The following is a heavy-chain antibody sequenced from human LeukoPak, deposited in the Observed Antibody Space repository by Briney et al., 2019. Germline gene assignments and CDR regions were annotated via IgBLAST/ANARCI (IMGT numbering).Heavy chain of an antibody. CDR1: GYSFTNYW. Sequence: GESLKISCQGSGYSFTNYWIGWMRQMPGKGLEWMGIIYPGDSDTRYSPSFQGQVTISADKSITTAYLQWSSLKASDAAMYYCARHLGYCTNGVCYTTFDYWGQGTLVTVSS. J-gene: IGHJ4*02. CDR3: ARHLGYCTNGVCYTTFDY. CDR2: IYPGDSDT. V-gene: IGHV5-51*01. D-gene: IGHD2-8*01.